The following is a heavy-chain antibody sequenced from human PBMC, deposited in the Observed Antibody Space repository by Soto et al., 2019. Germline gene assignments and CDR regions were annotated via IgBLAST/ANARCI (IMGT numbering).Heavy chain of an antibody. CDR3: ARETGAVVAGNYFDY. J-gene: IGHJ4*02. Sequence: SETLSLTCAVSGGSISSGGYSWSWIRQPPGKGLEWIGYIYHSGSTYYNPSLKSRVTISVDRSKNQFSLKLSSVTAADTAVYYCARETGAVVAGNYFDYWGQGTLVTVSS. CDR2: IYHSGST. CDR1: GGSISSGGYS. V-gene: IGHV4-30-2*01. D-gene: IGHD6-19*01.